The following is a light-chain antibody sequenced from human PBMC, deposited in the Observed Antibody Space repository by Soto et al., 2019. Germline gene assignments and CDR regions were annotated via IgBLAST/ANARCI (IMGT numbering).Light chain of an antibody. J-gene: IGKJ4*01. CDR2: AAS. CDR1: QGISSY. Sequence: AIRMTQSPSSLSASTGDRVTITCRASQGISSYLAWYQQKPGKAPKLLIYAASTLQSGVPSGFSGSRSGTGFILTISCLQTEDFATYYCQQYYNYPLTFGGGTKVEIK. V-gene: IGKV1-8*01. CDR3: QQYYNYPLT.